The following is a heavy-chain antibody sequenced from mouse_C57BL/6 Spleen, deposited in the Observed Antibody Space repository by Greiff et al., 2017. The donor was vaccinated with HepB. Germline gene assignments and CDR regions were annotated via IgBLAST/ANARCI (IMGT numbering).Heavy chain of an antibody. CDR2: INPNNGGT. CDR1: GYTFTDYY. CDR3: ARRDGYDANYAMDY. J-gene: IGHJ4*01. Sequence: EVQLQQSGPELVKPGASVKISCKASGYTFTDYYMNWVKQSHGKSLEWIGDINPNNGGTSYNQKFKGKATLTVDKSSSTAYMELRSLTSEDSAVYYCARRDGYDANYAMDYWGQGTSVTVSS. D-gene: IGHD2-2*01. V-gene: IGHV1-26*01.